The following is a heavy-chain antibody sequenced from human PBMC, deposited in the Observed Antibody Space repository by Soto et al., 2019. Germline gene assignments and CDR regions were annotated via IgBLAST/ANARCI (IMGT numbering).Heavy chain of an antibody. Sequence: GGSLRLSCAASGFTFSSYWMSWVRQAPGKGLEWVVNIKQDGSEKYYVDSVKGRFTISRDNAKNSLYLQMNSLRAEDTAVYYCASYNPDLDYGDYYFDYWGQGTLVTVSS. CDR2: IKQDGSEK. D-gene: IGHD4-17*01. J-gene: IGHJ4*02. CDR1: GFTFSSYW. V-gene: IGHV3-7*01. CDR3: ASYNPDLDYGDYYFDY.